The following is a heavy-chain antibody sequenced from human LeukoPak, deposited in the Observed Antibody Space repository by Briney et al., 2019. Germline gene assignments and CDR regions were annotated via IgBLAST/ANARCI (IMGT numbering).Heavy chain of an antibody. Sequence: ASVKVSCKASGYTFTGYYMHWVRQAPGQGLEWMGWINPNSGGTNYAQKFQGRVTMTRDTSISTAYMELNRLRSDDTAVDYCSREGFWRDLGDYWGQGTLVTVSS. V-gene: IGHV1-2*02. CDR3: SREGFWRDLGDY. J-gene: IGHJ4*02. CDR2: INPNSGGT. D-gene: IGHD3-3*01. CDR1: GYTFTGYY.